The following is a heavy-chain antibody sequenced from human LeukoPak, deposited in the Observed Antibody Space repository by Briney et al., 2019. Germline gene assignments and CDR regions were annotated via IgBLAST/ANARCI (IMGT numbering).Heavy chain of an antibody. CDR2: IIPIFGTA. J-gene: IGHJ5*02. Sequence: GSSVKVSCKASGGTFSSYAISWVRQAPGQGLEWMGGIIPIFGTANYAQKFQGRVTITTDESTSTAYMELSSLRSEDTAVSYCGGASSTETPVVERSDPGGQGPLVTVSP. CDR3: GGASSTETPVVERSDP. CDR1: GGTFSSYA. D-gene: IGHD4-23*01. V-gene: IGHV1-69*05.